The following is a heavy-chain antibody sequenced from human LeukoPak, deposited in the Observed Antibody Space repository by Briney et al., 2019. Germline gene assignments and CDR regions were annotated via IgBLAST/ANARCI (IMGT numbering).Heavy chain of an antibody. J-gene: IGHJ4*02. Sequence: SETLSLTCTVSGGSISSYYWSWIRQPPGKGLEWIGYIYHSGSTNYNPSLKSRATISVDTSKNQFSLKLSSVTAADTAVYYCARGVFGVVPFDYWGQGTLVTVSS. CDR3: ARGVFGVVPFDY. CDR2: IYHSGST. CDR1: GGSISSYY. V-gene: IGHV4-59*01. D-gene: IGHD3-3*01.